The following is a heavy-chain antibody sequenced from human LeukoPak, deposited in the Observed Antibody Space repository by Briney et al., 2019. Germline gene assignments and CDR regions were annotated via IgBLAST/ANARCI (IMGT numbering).Heavy chain of an antibody. D-gene: IGHD6-13*01. CDR2: ISGSGGST. J-gene: IGHJ4*02. V-gene: IGHV3-23*01. CDR1: GFTFSSYA. Sequence: GGSLRLSCAASGFTFSSYAMSWVRQAPGKGLEWVSAISGSGGSTYYADSVKGRFTISRDNSKSTLYLQMNSLRAKDTAVYYCAKPAAGYSSSWYSYTFDYWGQGTLVTVSS. CDR3: AKPAAGYSSSWYSYTFDY.